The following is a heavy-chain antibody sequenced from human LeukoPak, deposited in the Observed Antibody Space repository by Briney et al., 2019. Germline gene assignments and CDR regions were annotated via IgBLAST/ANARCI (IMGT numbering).Heavy chain of an antibody. CDR2: ITGGGNSV. Sequence: GGSLRLSCAASGFPFSAFAMTWVRQAPGKAPEWVSSITGGGNSVFYADSVKGRFTFSRDNSKNTLYLQMNSLRVDDTAVYYCAKGAAAGKVDWFDPWGQGTLVTVSS. CDR3: AKGAAAGKVDWFDP. D-gene: IGHD6-13*01. CDR1: GFPFSAFA. J-gene: IGHJ5*02. V-gene: IGHV3-23*01.